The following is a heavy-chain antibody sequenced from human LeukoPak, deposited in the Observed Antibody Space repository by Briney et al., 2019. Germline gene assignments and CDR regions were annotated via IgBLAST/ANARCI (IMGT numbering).Heavy chain of an antibody. V-gene: IGHV3-48*01. D-gene: IGHD2-2*01. CDR3: AKVKDPFVVVPAAPFDY. CDR1: GFTFSSYS. CDR2: ISSSSSTI. Sequence: QPGGSLRLSCAASGFTFSSYSMDWVRPAPGKGLEWVSYISSSSSTIYYADSVKGRFTISRDNSKNTLYLQMNSLRAEDTAVYYCAKVKDPFVVVPAAPFDYWGQGTLVTVSS. J-gene: IGHJ4*02.